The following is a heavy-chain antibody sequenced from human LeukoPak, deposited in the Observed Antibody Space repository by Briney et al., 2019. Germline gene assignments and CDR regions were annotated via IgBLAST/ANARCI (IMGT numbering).Heavy chain of an antibody. V-gene: IGHV4-34*01. J-gene: IGHJ4*02. CDR1: GGSFSGYY. CDR3: ARGCGSSGWYGNVDY. Sequence: ASETLSLTCAVYGGSFSGYYWSWIRQPPGKGLGWIGEINHSGSTNYNPSLKSRVTISVDTSKNQFSLKLSSVTAADTAVYYCARGCGSSGWYGNVDYWGQGTLVTVSS. D-gene: IGHD6-19*01. CDR2: INHSGST.